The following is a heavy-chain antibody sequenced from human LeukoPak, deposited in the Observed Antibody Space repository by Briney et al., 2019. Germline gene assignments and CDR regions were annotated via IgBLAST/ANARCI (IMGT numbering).Heavy chain of an antibody. CDR3: ARYGHIVVVTAVDY. CDR2: IYYSGST. CDR1: GGSMSNSSYY. J-gene: IGHJ4*02. Sequence: SETLSLTCTVSGGSMSNSSYYWGWIRQPPGKGLEWIGSIYYSGSTYYNPSLKSRVTISVDTSKNQFSLKLSSVTAADTAVYYCARYGHIVVVTAVDYWGQGTLVTVSS. D-gene: IGHD2-21*02. V-gene: IGHV4-39*01.